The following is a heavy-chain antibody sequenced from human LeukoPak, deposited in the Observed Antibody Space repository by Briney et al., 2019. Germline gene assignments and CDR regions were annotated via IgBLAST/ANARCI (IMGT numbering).Heavy chain of an antibody. CDR2: INYNSVSI. CDR3: VKSIGGGDAFNL. J-gene: IGHJ3*01. CDR1: GFIFGDYD. D-gene: IGHD2-15*01. Sequence: PGGSLRLSCAGSGFIFGDYDMHWVRQVPGKGLEWVSGINYNSVSIAYADSVRGRFTISRDNAKKSMFLQMNSLRAEVMALYYCVKSIGGGDAFNLWGQGTLVTVSS. V-gene: IGHV3-9*03.